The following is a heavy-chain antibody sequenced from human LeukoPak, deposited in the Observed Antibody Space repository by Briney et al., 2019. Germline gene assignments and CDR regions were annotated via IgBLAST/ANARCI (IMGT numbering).Heavy chain of an antibody. CDR1: GGSISSYY. J-gene: IGHJ3*02. CDR2: IYTSGST. Sequence: SETLSLTCTVSGGSISSYYWSWIRQPAGKGLEWIGRIYTSGSTNYNPSLKSRVTMSVDTSKNQFSLKLSSVTAADTAVYYCARGPPTILDDSSGYGIWGQGTMVTVSS. CDR3: ARGPPTILDDSSGYGI. D-gene: IGHD3-22*01. V-gene: IGHV4-4*07.